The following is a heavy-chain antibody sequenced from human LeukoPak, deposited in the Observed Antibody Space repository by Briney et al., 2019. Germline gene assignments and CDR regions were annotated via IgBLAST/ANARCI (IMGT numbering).Heavy chain of an antibody. Sequence: GGSLRLSCAASGFNFRTHWMHWVRQAPGKGLVWVSRVNPDGSTTGYADSVEDRFTISRDNAKNMVYVQMNSLRAEDTAVYYCARTRDGSRNAFDIWGQGTMVTVSS. V-gene: IGHV3-74*01. CDR2: VNPDGSTT. CDR1: GFNFRTHW. CDR3: ARTRDGSRNAFDI. D-gene: IGHD1-14*01. J-gene: IGHJ3*02.